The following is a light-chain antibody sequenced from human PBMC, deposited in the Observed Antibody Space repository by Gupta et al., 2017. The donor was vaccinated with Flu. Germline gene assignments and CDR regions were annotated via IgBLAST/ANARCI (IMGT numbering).Light chain of an antibody. CDR2: WAS. V-gene: IGKV4-1*01. Sequence: IVMTQSPDSLAVSLGERATINCKSSQSVLYSSNNKNYLVWYQQKPGQPPKLLIYWASTRESGVPDRFSGSGSGTDFTLTISSLQAEDVAIYFCQQYYVTPRTFGQGTKVEIK. CDR3: QQYYVTPRT. J-gene: IGKJ1*01. CDR1: QSVLYSSNNKNY.